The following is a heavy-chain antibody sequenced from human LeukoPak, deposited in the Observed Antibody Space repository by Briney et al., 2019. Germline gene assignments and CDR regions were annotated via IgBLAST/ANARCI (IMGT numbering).Heavy chain of an antibody. CDR3: AKDVCTSPRCLLYFDS. J-gene: IGHJ4*02. CDR1: GFAFSNYA. Sequence: PGGSLRLSRITSGFAFSNYAMNWVRQAPGKGPEWVSGISGFNTYYADSVKGRFTISRDNSKNVLYLQMDRLRAEDTAVYSCAKDVCTSPRCLLYFDSWGQGTLVTVSS. V-gene: IGHV3-23*01. CDR2: ISGFNT. D-gene: IGHD2-8*01.